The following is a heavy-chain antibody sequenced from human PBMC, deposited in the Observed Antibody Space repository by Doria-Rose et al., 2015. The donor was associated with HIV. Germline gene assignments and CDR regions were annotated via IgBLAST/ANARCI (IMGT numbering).Heavy chain of an antibody. Sequence: QVQLQQWGAGLLKPSETLSLTCAVYGGSFRGYYWNWIRQLPGKGLEWIGEINHSGSPNYNPSLKSRVTMSVDTSRKQFSLELNSVTAADTAVYYCARAGPEYYFDSWGQGTLVTVSS. CDR3: ARAGPEYYFDS. CDR2: INHSGSP. CDR1: GGSFRGYY. J-gene: IGHJ4*02. V-gene: IGHV4-34*01.